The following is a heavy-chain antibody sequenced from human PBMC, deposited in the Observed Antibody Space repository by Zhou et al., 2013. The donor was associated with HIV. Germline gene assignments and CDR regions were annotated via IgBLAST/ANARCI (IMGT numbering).Heavy chain of an antibody. D-gene: IGHD3-10*01. CDR1: GYTFTNYD. Sequence: QVQLVQSGAEVKKPGASVKVSCKASGYTFTNYDINWVREATGQGLEWMGWMDPKSGNTGYAQKFQGRVTMTRNPSISTAYMELSSLRSEDTAVYYCAREGPLYYGSGSLVGTKGPYYGMDVWGQGTTVTVSS. CDR3: AREGPLYYGSGSLVGTKGPYYGMDV. CDR2: MDPKSGNT. J-gene: IGHJ6*02. V-gene: IGHV1-8*01.